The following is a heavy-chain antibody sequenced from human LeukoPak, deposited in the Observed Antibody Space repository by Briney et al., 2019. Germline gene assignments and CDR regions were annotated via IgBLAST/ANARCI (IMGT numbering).Heavy chain of an antibody. J-gene: IGHJ4*02. Sequence: ASVKVSCKASGYTFTSYAMHWVRQAPGQRLEWMGWINAGNGNTKYSQKFQGRVTITADESTSTAYMELSSLRSEDTAVYYCARGMAETFDYWGQGTLVTVSS. V-gene: IGHV1-3*01. D-gene: IGHD5-24*01. CDR2: INAGNGNT. CDR3: ARGMAETFDY. CDR1: GYTFTSYA.